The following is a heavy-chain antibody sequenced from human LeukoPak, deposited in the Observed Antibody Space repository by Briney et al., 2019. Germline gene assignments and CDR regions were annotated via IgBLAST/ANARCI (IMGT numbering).Heavy chain of an antibody. D-gene: IGHD4-17*01. Sequence: GGSLRLSCSASGFTFSNYGMHWVRQAPGKGLEWVAVMSNDGSNKDYADSVKGRFTISRDNSKNTLYLQMNSLRADDTAVYYCARDLYGDYLLDYWGQGTLVTVSS. CDR2: MSNDGSNK. J-gene: IGHJ4*02. CDR1: GFTFSNYG. V-gene: IGHV3-30*03. CDR3: ARDLYGDYLLDY.